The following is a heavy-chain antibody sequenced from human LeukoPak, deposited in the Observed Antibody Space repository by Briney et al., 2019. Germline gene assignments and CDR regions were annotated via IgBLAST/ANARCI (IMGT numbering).Heavy chain of an antibody. Sequence: GGSLRLSCAASGFTFSSYVMHWVRQAPGKGLEWVAVISYDGSNKYFADSVKGRITISRDNAKNSLYLQMNSLRAEDTAVYYCARDSHRHGYNAFWGQGTLVTVSS. CDR1: GFTFSSYV. D-gene: IGHD5-24*01. J-gene: IGHJ4*02. CDR2: ISYDGSNK. CDR3: ARDSHRHGYNAF. V-gene: IGHV3-30-3*01.